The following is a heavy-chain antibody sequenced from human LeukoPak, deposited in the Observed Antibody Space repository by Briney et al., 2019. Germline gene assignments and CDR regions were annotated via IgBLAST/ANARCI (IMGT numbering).Heavy chain of an antibody. CDR3: AKPIWGAAVAGAYFDY. Sequence: GGSLRLSCAASGFTFSTYGMHWVRQARGKGLEWVAFIRYDGSNEYYADSVKGRFTISRDNSKTTLYLQMNSLRAEDTAVYYCAKPIWGAAVAGAYFDYWGQGTLVTVSS. CDR2: IRYDGSNE. V-gene: IGHV3-30*02. CDR1: GFTFSTYG. D-gene: IGHD6-19*01. J-gene: IGHJ4*02.